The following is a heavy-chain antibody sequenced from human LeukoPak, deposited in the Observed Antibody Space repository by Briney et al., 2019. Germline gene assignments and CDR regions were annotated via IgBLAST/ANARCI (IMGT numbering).Heavy chain of an antibody. J-gene: IGHJ4*02. CDR2: IYSGGST. Sequence: PGGSLRLSCAASGFTVRSNYMSWVRQAPGKGLEWVSVIYSGGSTYYADSVKGRFTISRDNSKNTLYLQMNSLRAEDTAVYYCARDLNRRVFTDYWGQGTLVTVSS. V-gene: IGHV3-66*01. CDR3: ARDLNRRVFTDY. CDR1: GFTVRSNY.